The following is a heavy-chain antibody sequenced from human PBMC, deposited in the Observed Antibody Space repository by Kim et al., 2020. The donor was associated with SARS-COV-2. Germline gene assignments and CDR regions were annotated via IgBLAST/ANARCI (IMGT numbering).Heavy chain of an antibody. Sequence: GGSLRLSCAASGFTFSSYEMNWVRQAPGKGLEWVSYISSSGRTIYYADSVKGRFTISRDNAKNSLYLQMNSLRAEDTAVYYCARDGMVVAATIRGGMDVWGQGTTVTVSS. CDR2: ISSSGRTI. V-gene: IGHV3-48*03. CDR3: ARDGMVVAATIRGGMDV. J-gene: IGHJ6*02. CDR1: GFTFSSYE. D-gene: IGHD2-15*01.